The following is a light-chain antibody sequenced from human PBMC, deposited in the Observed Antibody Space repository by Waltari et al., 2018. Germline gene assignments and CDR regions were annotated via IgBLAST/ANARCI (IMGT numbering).Light chain of an antibody. CDR3: QQRSNWPLT. V-gene: IGKV3-11*01. CDR1: QSVSSS. CDR2: AAS. J-gene: IGKJ4*01. Sequence: EIVLTQSPATLSLSPGERATLSCRASQSVSSSLAWYQQKPGQAPRLLIYAASTRATGIPARFSGSGSGADFTLTINSLEPEDFALYYCQQRSNWPLTFGGGTTVEIK.